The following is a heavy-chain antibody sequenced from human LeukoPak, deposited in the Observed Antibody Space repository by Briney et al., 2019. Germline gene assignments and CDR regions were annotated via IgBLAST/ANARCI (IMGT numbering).Heavy chain of an antibody. D-gene: IGHD3-10*01. CDR3: AKSNGYGLVDI. Sequence: PSETLSLTCAVYGGSFSGYYWGWIRQPPGKGLEWIGNSGSTYYSPSLRSRVTISLDTSRNQFSLKLNSVTAADTAVYYCAKSNGYGLVDIWGQGTMVTVSS. V-gene: IGHV4-34*01. CDR1: GGSFSGYY. J-gene: IGHJ3*02. CDR2: SGST.